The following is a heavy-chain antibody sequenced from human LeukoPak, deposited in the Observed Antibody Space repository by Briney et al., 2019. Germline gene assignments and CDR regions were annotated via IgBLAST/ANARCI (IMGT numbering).Heavy chain of an antibody. J-gene: IGHJ4*02. CDR2: IKEDGSEK. V-gene: IGHV3-7*01. CDR1: GFTFSNYW. D-gene: IGHD1-26*01. Sequence: PGGPLRLSCAPSGFTFSNYWMSWARQAPGKRLEWVAKIKEDGSEKYHVDSVKGRFTISRDNAENSLTLQMNSLRAEDTAVYYCARGGSYPGYWGQGTLVTVSS. CDR3: ARGGSYPGY.